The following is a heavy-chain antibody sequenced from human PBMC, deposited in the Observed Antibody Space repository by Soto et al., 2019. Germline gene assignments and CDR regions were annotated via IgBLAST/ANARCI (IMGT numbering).Heavy chain of an antibody. CDR3: AKFGYDAYYFDY. CDR2: ISGSGGST. Sequence: GGSLRLSCAASGFTFSSYAMSWVRQAPGKGLEWVSAISGSGGSTYYADSVKGRLTISRDNSKNTLYLQMDSLRAEDTAVYYCAKFGYDAYYFDYWGQGTLVTVSS. CDR1: GFTFSSYA. J-gene: IGHJ4*02. V-gene: IGHV3-23*01. D-gene: IGHD5-12*01.